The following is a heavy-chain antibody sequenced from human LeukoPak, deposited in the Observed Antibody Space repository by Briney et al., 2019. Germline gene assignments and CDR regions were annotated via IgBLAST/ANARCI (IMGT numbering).Heavy chain of an antibody. Sequence: GGSLRHSCAASGFTFSSYSMNWVRQAPGKGLEWVSSISGSSSYIYDADSVKGRFTISRDNAKNSLYLQMNSLRAEDTAVYYCARRATTERGHSYGLDYWGQGTLVTVSS. D-gene: IGHD5-18*01. J-gene: IGHJ4*02. CDR2: ISGSSSYI. V-gene: IGHV3-21*01. CDR1: GFTFSSYS. CDR3: ARRATTERGHSYGLDY.